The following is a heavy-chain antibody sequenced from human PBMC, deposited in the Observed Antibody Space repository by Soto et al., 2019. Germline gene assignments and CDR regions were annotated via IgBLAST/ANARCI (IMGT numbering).Heavy chain of an antibody. Sequence: QLQLQESGPGLVKPSETQSLTCTVSGGSISSSSYYWGWIRQPPGKGLEWLGSIYYSGSTYYNPSLKSRVTISVDTSKNQFSLKLSSVTAADTAVYYCATFVRDIVATMLWTPVPFDYWGQGTLVTVSS. CDR3: ATFVRDIVATMLWTPVPFDY. CDR2: IYYSGST. D-gene: IGHD5-12*01. J-gene: IGHJ4*02. V-gene: IGHV4-39*01. CDR1: GGSISSSSYY.